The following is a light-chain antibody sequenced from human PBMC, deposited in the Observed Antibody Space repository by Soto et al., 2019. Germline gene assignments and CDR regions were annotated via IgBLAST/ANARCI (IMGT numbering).Light chain of an antibody. CDR1: QSVSSN. J-gene: IGKJ2*01. CDR2: GAS. CDR3: QQYNNWPPYT. V-gene: IGKV3-15*01. Sequence: EIVRPQSPATLSVSPGERATLSCSASQSVSSNLAWYQQKPGQAPRLLIYGASTRATGIPARFSGSGSGTEFTLTISSLQSEDFAVYYCQQYNNWPPYTLGQGTKVDI.